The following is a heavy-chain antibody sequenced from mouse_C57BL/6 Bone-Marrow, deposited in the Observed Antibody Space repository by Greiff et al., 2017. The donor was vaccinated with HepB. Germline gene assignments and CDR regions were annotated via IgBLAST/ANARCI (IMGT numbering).Heavy chain of an antibody. Sequence: QVQLQQPGAELVRPGTSVKLSCKASGYTFTSYWMHWVKQKPGQGLEWIGYINPSSGYTKYNQKFKDKATLTADKSSSTAYMQLSSLTYEDSSVYYCAGDYGCCYVGYWGQGTLVTVSA. CDR1: GYTFTSYW. CDR3: AGDYGCCYVGY. J-gene: IGHJ3*01. CDR2: INPSSGYT. V-gene: IGHV1-7*01. D-gene: IGHD1-1*01.